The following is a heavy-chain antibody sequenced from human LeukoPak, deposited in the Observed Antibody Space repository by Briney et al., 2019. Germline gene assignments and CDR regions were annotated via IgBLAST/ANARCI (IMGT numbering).Heavy chain of an antibody. V-gene: IGHV3-21*04. CDR2: ISSSSSYI. J-gene: IGHJ5*02. Sequence: PGGSLRLSCAASGFTFSSYSMNWVRQAPGKGLEWVSSISSSSSYIYYADSVKGRFTISRDNSKNTLYLQMNSLRAEDTAVYYCAKDRVAYRVSYRFDPWGQGTLVTVSS. CDR1: GFTFSSYS. D-gene: IGHD3-10*01. CDR3: AKDRVAYRVSYRFDP.